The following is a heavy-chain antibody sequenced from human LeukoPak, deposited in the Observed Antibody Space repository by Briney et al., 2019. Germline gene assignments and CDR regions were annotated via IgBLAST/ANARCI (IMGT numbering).Heavy chain of an antibody. CDR1: GYTFTGYH. V-gene: IGHV1-2*06. CDR2: INPNYGAT. J-gene: IGHJ4*01. Sequence: ASVTVSCKTSGYTFTGYHLHWVRQAPGQGLEWMGRINPNYGATNYAQKFQGRVTMTRDTSISTAYMELSRLRSDDTAVYYCAREDTAMVFDYWGHGILVTVSS. CDR3: AREDTAMVFDY. D-gene: IGHD5-18*01.